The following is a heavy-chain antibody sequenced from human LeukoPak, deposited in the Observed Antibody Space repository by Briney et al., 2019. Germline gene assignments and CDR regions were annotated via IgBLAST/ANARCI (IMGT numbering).Heavy chain of an antibody. Sequence: GGSLRLSCAASGFTFSGSTVHWVRQASGKGLDWVGHIRTKANNYATAYAASVKGRFTISRDNAKNSLYLQMNSLRAEDTAVYYCAGLGYCSSTSCDAWGQGTLVTVSS. J-gene: IGHJ5*02. CDR2: IRTKANNYAT. D-gene: IGHD2-2*01. CDR1: GFTFSGST. V-gene: IGHV3-73*01. CDR3: AGLGYCSSTSCDA.